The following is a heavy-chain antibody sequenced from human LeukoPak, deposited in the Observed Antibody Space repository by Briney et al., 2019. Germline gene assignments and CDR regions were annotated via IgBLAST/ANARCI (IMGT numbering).Heavy chain of an antibody. V-gene: IGHV3-30*03. Sequence: PGGSLRLSCAASGFTFSIYGMHWVRQAPGKGLEWVALLAGDGVNIFYADSVKGRSTISRDNAKNSLYLQMNSLRAEDTAVYYCARDNPTYYDFWSGYYLDYWGQGTLVTVSS. D-gene: IGHD3-3*01. CDR3: ARDNPTYYDFWSGYYLDY. CDR1: GFTFSIYG. J-gene: IGHJ4*02. CDR2: LAGDGVNI.